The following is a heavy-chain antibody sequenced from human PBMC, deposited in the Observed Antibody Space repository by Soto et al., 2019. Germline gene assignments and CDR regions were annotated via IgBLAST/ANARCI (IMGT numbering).Heavy chain of an antibody. CDR1: GYSFTSYW. CDR2: IDPSDSYT. V-gene: IGHV5-10-1*01. J-gene: IGHJ6*02. CDR3: ARRYGTTGMDYYYYGMDV. Sequence: PGESLKISCKGSGYSFTSYWISWVRQMPGKGLEWMGRIDPSDSYTNYSPSFQGHVTISADKSISTAYLQWSSLKASDTAMYYCARRYGTTGMDYYYYGMDVWGQGNTVTVSS. D-gene: IGHD1-7*01.